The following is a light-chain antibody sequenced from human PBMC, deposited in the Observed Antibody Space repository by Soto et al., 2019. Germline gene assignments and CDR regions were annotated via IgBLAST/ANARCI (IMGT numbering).Light chain of an antibody. CDR1: SSDVGGYNY. CDR2: DVS. J-gene: IGLJ1*01. V-gene: IGLV2-11*01. CDR3: CSYAGSYASPYV. Sequence: QSAMTQPRSVSGSPGQSVTISCTGTSSDVGGYNYVSWYQQHPGKAPKLMIYDVSKRPSGVPDRFSGSKSGNTASLTISRLQADDAADYYCCSYAGSYASPYVFRTGTKLTGL.